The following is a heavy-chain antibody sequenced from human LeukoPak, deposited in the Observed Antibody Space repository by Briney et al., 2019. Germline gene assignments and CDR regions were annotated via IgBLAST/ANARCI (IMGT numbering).Heavy chain of an antibody. D-gene: IGHD3-10*01. J-gene: IGHJ5*02. CDR1: GGSFSGYC. CDR2: INPSGGT. CDR3: ARDPSSFGGRFDP. V-gene: IGHV4-34*01. Sequence: TSETLSLTCAVSGGSFSGYCWNWIRQPPGNGLEWIGEINPSGGTNYNPSLKSRVTMSVDTSKNQFSLKLSSVTAADTAVYYCARDPSSFGGRFDPWGQGTLVAVSS.